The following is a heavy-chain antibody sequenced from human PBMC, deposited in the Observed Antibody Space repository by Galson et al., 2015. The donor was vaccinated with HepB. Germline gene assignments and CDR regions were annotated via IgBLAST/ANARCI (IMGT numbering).Heavy chain of an antibody. CDR3: AKDVGDYGNVGFDY. CDR1: GFTFDDYA. V-gene: IGHV3-9*01. Sequence: SLRLSCAASGFTFDDYAMHWVRQAPGKGLEWVSGVSWNSGSIGYADSVKGRFTISRDNAKNSLYLQMNSLRAEDTALYYCAKDVGDYGNVGFDYWGQGTLVTVSS. D-gene: IGHD4-17*01. J-gene: IGHJ4*02. CDR2: VSWNSGSI.